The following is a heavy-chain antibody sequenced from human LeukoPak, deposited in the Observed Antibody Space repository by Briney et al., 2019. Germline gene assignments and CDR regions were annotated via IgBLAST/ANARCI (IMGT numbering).Heavy chain of an antibody. Sequence: GGSLRLSCAASGFTFSSYEMNWVRQAPGKGLEWVSYISSSGSTIYYADSVKGRFTISRDNAKNSLYLQMNSLRAEDTAVYYCARERGATTYYSIFDYWGQGTLVTVSS. V-gene: IGHV3-48*03. J-gene: IGHJ4*02. CDR2: ISSSGSTI. CDR3: ARERGATTYYSIFDY. CDR1: GFTFSSYE. D-gene: IGHD4-11*01.